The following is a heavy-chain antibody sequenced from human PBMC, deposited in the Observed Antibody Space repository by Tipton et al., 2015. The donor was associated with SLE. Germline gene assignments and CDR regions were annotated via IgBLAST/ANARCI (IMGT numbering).Heavy chain of an antibody. Sequence: SLRLSCAASGFTFSSYWMSWVRQAPGKGLEWVANIKQDGSEKYYVDSVKGRFTISRDKAKNSLYLQMNSLRAEDTAVYYCARDPWVQGTMYYYYGMDVWGQGTTVTVSS. J-gene: IGHJ6*02. D-gene: IGHD3-10*01. CDR3: ARDPWVQGTMYYYYGMDV. CDR1: GFTFSSYW. V-gene: IGHV3-7*01. CDR2: IKQDGSEK.